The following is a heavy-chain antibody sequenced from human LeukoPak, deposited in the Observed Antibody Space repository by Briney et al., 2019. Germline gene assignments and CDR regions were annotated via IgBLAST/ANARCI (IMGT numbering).Heavy chain of an antibody. CDR1: GFTVSSNY. J-gene: IGHJ4*02. V-gene: IGHV3-66*01. CDR2: IYSGGST. Sequence: PGESLRPSCAASGFTVSSNYMSWVRQAPGKGLEWVSVIYSGGSTYYADSVKGRFTISRDNSKNTLYLQMNSLRAEDTAVYYCARAAVAGSFDYWGQGTLVTVSS. CDR3: ARAAVAGSFDY. D-gene: IGHD6-19*01.